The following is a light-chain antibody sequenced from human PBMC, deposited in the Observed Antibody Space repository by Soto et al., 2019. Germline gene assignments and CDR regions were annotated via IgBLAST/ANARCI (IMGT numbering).Light chain of an antibody. CDR1: QTISSW. CDR3: QHYNSYSEA. Sequence: MTQSPATLSASVGDRVSITCRASQTISSWLAWYQQKPGKAPKLLIYKASTLKSGVPSRFSGSGSGTEFTLTISSLQPDDFATYYCQHYNSYSEAFGQGTKVDI. V-gene: IGKV1-5*03. CDR2: KAS. J-gene: IGKJ1*01.